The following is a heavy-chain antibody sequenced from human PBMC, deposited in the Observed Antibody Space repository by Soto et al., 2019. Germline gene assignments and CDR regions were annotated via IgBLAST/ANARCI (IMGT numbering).Heavy chain of an antibody. CDR2: INPNTGNT. J-gene: IGHJ4*02. D-gene: IGHD4-17*01. Sequence: ASLKVSCKASRYTFATYDFNWVRQATGQGPEWMGWINPNTGNTGYAQKFQGSVTMTWDTSITTAYLDLTRLTTNDTATYFCATWVDYGDFEGFDFWGQGTLVTVSS. CDR3: ATWVDYGDFEGFDF. V-gene: IGHV1-8*01. CDR1: RYTFATYD.